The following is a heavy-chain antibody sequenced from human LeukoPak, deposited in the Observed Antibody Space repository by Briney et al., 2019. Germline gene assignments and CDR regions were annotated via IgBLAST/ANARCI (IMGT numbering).Heavy chain of an antibody. Sequence: GGSLRLSCAASGFTFSSYWMYWVRQAPGKGLVWVSRINSDGSSTNYADSVKGRFTISRDDAKNTLYLQMSSLRAKDTAVYYCARGGIRFIDYWGQGTLVTVSS. J-gene: IGHJ4*02. V-gene: IGHV3-74*01. CDR2: INSDGSST. CDR3: ARGGIRFIDY. CDR1: GFTFSSYW. D-gene: IGHD3-10*01.